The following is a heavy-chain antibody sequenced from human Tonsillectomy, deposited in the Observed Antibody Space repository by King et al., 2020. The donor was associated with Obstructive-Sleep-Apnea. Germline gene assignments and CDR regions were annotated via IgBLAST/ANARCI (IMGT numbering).Heavy chain of an antibody. V-gene: IGHV3-30-3*01. Sequence: QLVQSGGGVVQPGRSLRLSCAASGFTFSNYAIHWVRQAPGKGLEWGAVISYDGSNKYYADSVKGRFTISRDNSKKTLYLQMNSLRAEDTAVYYCARPIAVTGTAIDYWGQGTLVTVSS. CDR3: ARPIAVTGTAIDY. D-gene: IGHD6-19*01. CDR1: GFTFSNYA. CDR2: ISYDGSNK. J-gene: IGHJ4*02.